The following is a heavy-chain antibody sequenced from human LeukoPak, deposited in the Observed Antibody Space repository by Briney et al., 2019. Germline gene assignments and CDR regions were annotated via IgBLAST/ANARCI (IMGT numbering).Heavy chain of an antibody. D-gene: IGHD6-13*01. CDR1: GGSVSSGSYY. J-gene: IGHJ3*02. CDR3: ARDPQYSSSSDAFDI. V-gene: IGHV4-61*01. Sequence: SETLSLACTVSGGSVSSGSYYWSWIRQPPGKALEWIGYIYYSGSTNYNPSLMSRVTISVDTSKNQFSLKLSSVTAADTAVYFCARDPQYSSSSDAFDIWGQGTMVTVSS. CDR2: IYYSGST.